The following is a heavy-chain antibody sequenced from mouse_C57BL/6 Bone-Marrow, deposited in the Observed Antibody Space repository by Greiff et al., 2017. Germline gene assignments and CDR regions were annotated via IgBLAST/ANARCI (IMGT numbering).Heavy chain of an antibody. V-gene: IGHV1-58*01. CDR2: IYIVNGYT. CDR3: AREDYYGSRGDYYAMDY. D-gene: IGHD1-1*01. CDR1: GYTFTSYG. J-gene: IGHJ4*01. Sequence: EVQLQQSGAELVRPGSSVKMSCKTSGYTFTSYGINWVKQRPGQGLEWIGYIYIVNGYTEYNEKFKGKATLTSDTSSSTDYMQLSSLTSEDSAIYFCAREDYYGSRGDYYAMDYWGQGTSVTVSS.